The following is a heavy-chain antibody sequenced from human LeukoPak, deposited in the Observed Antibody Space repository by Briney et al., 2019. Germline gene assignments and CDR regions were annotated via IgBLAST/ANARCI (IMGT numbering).Heavy chain of an antibody. CDR3: ARDGRFGSGAMGFFDY. CDR1: RFRFDNFA. J-gene: IGHJ4*02. Sequence: PGGSLRLSCTASRFRFDNFAMQWVRQAPGKALVWVAVVSANGINKYYGDSLRGRFTVSRDNSNDTVYLQINSVRHEDTAVYYCARDGRFGSGAMGFFDYWGQGALVTVSS. CDR2: VSANGINK. V-gene: IGHV3-30*04. D-gene: IGHD3-3*01.